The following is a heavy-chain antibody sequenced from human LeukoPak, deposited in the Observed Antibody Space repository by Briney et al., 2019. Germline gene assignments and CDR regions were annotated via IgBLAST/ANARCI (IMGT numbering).Heavy chain of an antibody. CDR1: GFTFSNYW. CDR3: ARLSYDSGTHYTCYEY. D-gene: IGHD3-10*01. Sequence: GGSLRLSCAASGFTFSNYWLSWVRQAPGQGLEWLANIKEDGSAKYYVDSVKGRFTISRDNAKNSVYLQMNSLRANDTAVYYCARLSYDSGTHYTCYEYSGQGTLVTVSS. V-gene: IGHV3-7*01. CDR2: IKEDGSAK. J-gene: IGHJ4*02.